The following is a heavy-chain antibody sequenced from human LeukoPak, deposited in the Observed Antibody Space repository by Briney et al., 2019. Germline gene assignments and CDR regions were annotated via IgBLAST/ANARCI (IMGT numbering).Heavy chain of an antibody. CDR1: GGSFSNYY. D-gene: IGHD1-7*01. J-gene: IGHJ6*03. Sequence: PSETLSLTCAVYGGSFSNYYWSWMRQRPGKGLEWIGEINDSGTINYNPSLMSRVTISVDKSKNQFSLKLSSVTAADTAVYYCARRWNYGRNYYIDVWGKGATVSVS. V-gene: IGHV4-34*01. CDR2: INDSGTI. CDR3: ARRWNYGRNYYIDV.